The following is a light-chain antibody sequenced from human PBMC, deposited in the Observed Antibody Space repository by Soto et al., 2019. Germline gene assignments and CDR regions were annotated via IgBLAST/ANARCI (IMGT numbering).Light chain of an antibody. CDR1: QDISNY. CDR2: AAS. CDR3: QQYRSAPLT. V-gene: IGKV1-27*01. J-gene: IGKJ3*01. Sequence: DIQMTQSPSSMSASVGDRVTITCRASQDISNYLAWYQQKPGKVPKILIYAASTLQSGVPSRFGGSASGTDFTLTISSLQPEDVASYYCQQYRSAPLTFGPGTKVDLK.